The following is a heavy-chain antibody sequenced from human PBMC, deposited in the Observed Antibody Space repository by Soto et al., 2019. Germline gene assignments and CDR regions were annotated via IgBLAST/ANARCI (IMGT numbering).Heavy chain of an antibody. CDR2: ISGGGGST. J-gene: IGHJ3*02. CDR3: AKARNYPDAFDI. V-gene: IGHV3-23*01. Sequence: EVQLLESGGGLVQPGGSLRLSCAASGFTFSSYAMSWVRQAPGKGLEWVSAISGGGGSTYYADSVKGRFTISRDNSKNTLYLQMNSLRAEDTALYYCAKARNYPDAFDIWGQGTMVTVSS. D-gene: IGHD1-7*01. CDR1: GFTFSSYA.